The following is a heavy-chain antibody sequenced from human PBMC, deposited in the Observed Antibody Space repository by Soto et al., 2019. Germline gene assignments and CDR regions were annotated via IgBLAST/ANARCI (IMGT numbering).Heavy chain of an antibody. CDR1: GGTFSNYG. V-gene: IGHV1-69*06. CDR2: IIPIFETT. CDR3: ASSKLGGPTVTVGYFDY. J-gene: IGHJ4*02. Sequence: QVQLVQSGADVKQPGSSVRVSCKASGGTFSNYGISWVRQAPGQGLEWMGGIIPIFETTNYAQKFQGRVTVTADKSTSSVYIELSSLRSEDTAVYYCASSKLGGPTVTVGYFDYWGQGTLVTVSS. D-gene: IGHD4-17*01.